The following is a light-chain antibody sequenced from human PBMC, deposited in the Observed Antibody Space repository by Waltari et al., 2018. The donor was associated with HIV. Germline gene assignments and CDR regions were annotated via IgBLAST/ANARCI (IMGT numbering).Light chain of an antibody. V-gene: IGKV1-5*03. CDR2: KAS. J-gene: IGKJ2*01. CDR3: QQYNSYSYT. CDR1: QSISSW. Sequence: IQMTQYPSTLSASVGDRVTITCRASQSISSWLAWYQQKPGKAPKLLIYKASSLESGVPSRFSGSGSGTEFTLTISSLQPDDFATYYCQQYNSYSYTFGQGTKLEIK.